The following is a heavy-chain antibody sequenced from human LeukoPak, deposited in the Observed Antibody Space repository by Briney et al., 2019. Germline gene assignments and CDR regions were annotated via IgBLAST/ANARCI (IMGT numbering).Heavy chain of an antibody. Sequence: GGSLRLSCAASGFTFSNYAMSWVRQAPGKGLEWVSVISGSGDNTFYADSVKGRFTISRDNSKNMLFLQMNSLTVEDTAVYYCAKDRRSSGPGVRFDPWGQGTLVTVSS. CDR1: GFTFSNYA. D-gene: IGHD6-25*01. CDR2: ISGSGDNT. V-gene: IGHV3-23*01. J-gene: IGHJ5*02. CDR3: AKDRRSSGPGVRFDP.